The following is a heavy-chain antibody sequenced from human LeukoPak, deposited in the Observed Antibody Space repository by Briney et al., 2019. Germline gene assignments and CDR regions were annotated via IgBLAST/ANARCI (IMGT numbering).Heavy chain of an antibody. CDR2: ISYDGSNK. CDR3: ASPYYDSSGLFDY. Sequence: GGSLRLSCAPSGFSFSTYWMSWVRQAPGKGLEWVAVISYDGSNKYYADSVKGRFTISRDNSKNTLYLQMNSLRAEDTAVYYCASPYYDSSGLFDYWGQGTLVTVSS. D-gene: IGHD3-22*01. CDR1: GFSFSTYW. V-gene: IGHV3-30-3*01. J-gene: IGHJ4*02.